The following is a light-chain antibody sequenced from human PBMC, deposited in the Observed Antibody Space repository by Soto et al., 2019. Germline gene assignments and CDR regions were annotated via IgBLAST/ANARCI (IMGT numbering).Light chain of an antibody. Sequence: EIVMTQSPATLSVSPGERATLSCRASQSVSSNLAWYQHKPGQAPRLLIFGASTRATGIPARFSGIGSGTEFILTISSLQSEDFAVYYCQQYNYFVTFGQGTRLEIK. V-gene: IGKV3-15*01. J-gene: IGKJ5*01. CDR2: GAS. CDR3: QQYNYFVT. CDR1: QSVSSN.